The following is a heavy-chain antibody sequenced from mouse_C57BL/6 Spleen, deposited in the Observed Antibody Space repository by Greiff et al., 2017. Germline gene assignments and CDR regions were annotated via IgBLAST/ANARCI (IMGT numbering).Heavy chain of an antibody. D-gene: IGHD1-1*01. CDR3: ARQDTTVVALFDY. CDR1: GFTFSSYG. CDR2: ISSGGSYT. Sequence: EVQVVESGGDLVKPGGSLKLSCAASGFTFSSYGMSWVRQTPDKRLEWVATISSGGSYTYYPDSVKGRFTISRDNAKNTLYLQMSSLKSEDTAMYYCARQDTTVVALFDYWGQGTTLTVSS. V-gene: IGHV5-6*01. J-gene: IGHJ2*01.